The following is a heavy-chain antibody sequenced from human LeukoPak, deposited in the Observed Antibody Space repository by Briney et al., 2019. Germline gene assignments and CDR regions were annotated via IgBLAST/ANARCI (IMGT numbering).Heavy chain of an antibody. Sequence: PGGSLRLSCAASGFTFSSYSMNWVRQAPGKGLEWVSSITSSSSYIYYAASVKGRFTISRDNAKNSLYLEMNSLRAEDTAVYYCARDMPYYYDTRDNAFDIWGQGTMVTVSS. CDR2: ITSSSSYI. CDR3: ARDMPYYYDTRDNAFDI. J-gene: IGHJ3*02. D-gene: IGHD3-22*01. V-gene: IGHV3-21*01. CDR1: GFTFSSYS.